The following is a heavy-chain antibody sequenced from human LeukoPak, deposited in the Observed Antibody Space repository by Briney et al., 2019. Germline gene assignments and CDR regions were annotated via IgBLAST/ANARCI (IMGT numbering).Heavy chain of an antibody. CDR2: INHSGST. J-gene: IGHJ6*03. D-gene: IGHD4-23*01. CDR3: ATRPTPPYYYYYMDV. CDR1: GGSFSGYY. V-gene: IGHV4-34*01. Sequence: SETLSLTCAVYGGSFSGYYWNWIRQPLGKGLEWIGEINHSGSTNYNPSLKSRVTISVDTSKNQFSLKVNSVTAADTAVYYCATRPTPPYYYYYMDVWGKGTTVTVSS.